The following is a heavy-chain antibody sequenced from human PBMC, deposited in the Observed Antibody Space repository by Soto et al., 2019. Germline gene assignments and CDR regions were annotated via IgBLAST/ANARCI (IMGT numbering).Heavy chain of an antibody. Sequence: QVQLVQSGAEVKKPGASVKVSCKASGYTFTSYGVSWVRQAPGQGLEWMGGISGYNGNTNYAQKLQGRVTMTTDTSTSTAYMELRSLRSDDTAVYYCARAGKYYYGSGSPYYYGMDVWGQGITVTVSS. J-gene: IGHJ6*02. V-gene: IGHV1-18*04. CDR2: ISGYNGNT. CDR3: ARAGKYYYGSGSPYYYGMDV. D-gene: IGHD3-10*01. CDR1: GYTFTSYG.